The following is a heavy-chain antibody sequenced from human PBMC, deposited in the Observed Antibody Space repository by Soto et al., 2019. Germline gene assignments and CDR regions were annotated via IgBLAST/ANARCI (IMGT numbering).Heavy chain of an antibody. D-gene: IGHD3-22*01. CDR3: ATVPYYFDTSGNYFDY. J-gene: IGHJ4*02. CDR2: IALGSGST. V-gene: IGHV1-58*01. CDR1: GFPFTSSA. Sequence: QMHLVQSGPEVKKPGTSVKVSCKASGFPFTSSAVQWVRQARGQRLEWIGWIALGSGSTNSAQKFQERVTITRDMSTSTAYMELSSLRSEDTAMYYCATVPYYFDTSGNYFDYWGQGTLVTVSS.